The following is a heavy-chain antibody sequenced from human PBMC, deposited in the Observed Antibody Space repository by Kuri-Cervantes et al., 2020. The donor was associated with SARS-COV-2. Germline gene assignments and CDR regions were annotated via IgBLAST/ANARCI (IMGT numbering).Heavy chain of an antibody. J-gene: IGHJ4*02. V-gene: IGHV3-11*04. CDR3: ARGGRSYYDFWSGYYTFDY. Sequence: GEALKISWAASGFTFSDYYMSWIRQAPGKGLEWVSYISSSGSTIYYADSVKGRFTISRDNAKNSLYLQMNSLRAEDTAVYYCARGGRSYYDFWSGYYTFDYWGQGTLVTVSS. D-gene: IGHD3-3*01. CDR2: ISSSGSTI. CDR1: GFTFSDYY.